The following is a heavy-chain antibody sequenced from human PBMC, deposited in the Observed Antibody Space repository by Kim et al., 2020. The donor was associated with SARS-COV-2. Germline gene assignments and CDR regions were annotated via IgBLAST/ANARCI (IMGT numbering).Heavy chain of an antibody. Sequence: GSLRLSCAASGFTFSTYAMSWVRQAPGKGLEWVSVISGSGGSTYYADSVKGRFTISRDNSKNTLYLQMNSLRAEDTAVYYCAKRWASFPYDSSGSIVRWFDPWGQGTLVTVSS. D-gene: IGHD3-22*01. CDR1: GFTFSTYA. CDR3: AKRWASFPYDSSGSIVRWFDP. CDR2: ISGSGGST. V-gene: IGHV3-23*01. J-gene: IGHJ5*02.